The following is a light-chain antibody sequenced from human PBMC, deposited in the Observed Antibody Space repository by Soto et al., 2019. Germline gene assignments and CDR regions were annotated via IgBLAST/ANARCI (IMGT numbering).Light chain of an antibody. Sequence: EIVLTQSPGTLYLSPGERATLSCRASQSVSINYLAWYQQKPGQAPRLLIYGASSRATGIPDRFSGSGSGTDFTLTISRLEPEDFALYYCQQYASSPVYTFGQGTKLEIK. V-gene: IGKV3-20*01. J-gene: IGKJ2*01. CDR1: QSVSINY. CDR2: GAS. CDR3: QQYASSPVYT.